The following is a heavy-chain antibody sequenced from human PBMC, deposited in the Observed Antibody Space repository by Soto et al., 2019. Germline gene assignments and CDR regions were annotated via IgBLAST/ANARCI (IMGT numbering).Heavy chain of an antibody. CDR2: INHSGST. J-gene: IGHJ6*02. CDR3: ARIRVPAAIYYYYYGMDV. D-gene: IGHD2-2*02. V-gene: IGHV4-34*01. Sequence: SETLSLTCAVYGGSFSGYYWSWIRQPPGKGLEWIGEINHSGSTNYNPSLKSRVHISVDTSKNQFSLKLSSVTAADTAVYYCARIRVPAAIYYYYYGMDVWGQGTTVTVSS. CDR1: GGSFSGYY.